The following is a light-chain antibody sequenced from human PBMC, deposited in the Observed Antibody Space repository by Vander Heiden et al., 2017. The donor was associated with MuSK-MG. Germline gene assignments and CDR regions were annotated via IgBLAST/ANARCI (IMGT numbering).Light chain of an antibody. Sequence: IVMPQSPLSLHVTPVEPASSSYRCSQSRLHSNGYNYLDWYLPKPGQSPQLRIYLGSNRASGVPDRFSGSGSGTDFTLNISRVEAEDFGVYYCMQALQTPHFGQGTKLEIK. J-gene: IGKJ2*01. CDR3: MQALQTPH. CDR2: LGS. V-gene: IGKV2-28*01. CDR1: QSRLHSNGYNY.